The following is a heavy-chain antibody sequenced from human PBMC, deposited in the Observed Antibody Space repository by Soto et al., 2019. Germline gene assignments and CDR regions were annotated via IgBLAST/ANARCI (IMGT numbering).Heavy chain of an antibody. CDR1: RDRTPRNSSA. Sequence: SQILSLTCVPSRDRTPRNSSASIWLRRSPSNGLKWPGRTYYRSKWYNDYAVSVKSRITINPDTSKNQFSLQLNSVTPEDTAVYYCAREGGNRYYYYYGMDGWGQGTTVTVS. J-gene: IGHJ6*02. D-gene: IGHD1-26*01. CDR2: TYYRSKWYN. V-gene: IGHV6-1*01. CDR3: AREGGNRYYYYYGMDG.